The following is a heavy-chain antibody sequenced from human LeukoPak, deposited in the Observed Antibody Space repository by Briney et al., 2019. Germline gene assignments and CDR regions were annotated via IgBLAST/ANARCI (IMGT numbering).Heavy chain of an antibody. CDR1: GYTLTELS. V-gene: IGHV1-24*01. CDR2: FDPEDGET. Sequence: ASVKVSCKVSGYTLTELSMHWVRQAPGKGFEWMGGFDPEDGETIYAQKFQGRVTMTEDTSTDTAYMELSSLRSEDTAVYYCATWGRGYCSSTSCYLFDYWGQGTLVTVSS. J-gene: IGHJ4*02. D-gene: IGHD2-2*01. CDR3: ATWGRGYCSSTSCYLFDY.